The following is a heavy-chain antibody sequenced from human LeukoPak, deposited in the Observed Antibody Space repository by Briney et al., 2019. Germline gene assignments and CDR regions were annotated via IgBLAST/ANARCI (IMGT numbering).Heavy chain of an antibody. CDR2: IIPIFGTA. Sequence: ASVKVSCKASGGTFSSYAISWVRQAPGQGLEWMGGIIPIFGTANYAQKFQGRVTITADESTSTAYMELRSLRSDDTAVYYCARDWLDSSSSGDAFDIWGQGTMVTVSS. D-gene: IGHD6-6*01. J-gene: IGHJ3*02. CDR1: GGTFSSYA. CDR3: ARDWLDSSSSGDAFDI. V-gene: IGHV1-69*13.